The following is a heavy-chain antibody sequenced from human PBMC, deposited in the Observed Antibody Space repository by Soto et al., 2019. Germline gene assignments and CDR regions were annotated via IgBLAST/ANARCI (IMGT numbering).Heavy chain of an antibody. CDR3: ATASSSSFAADY. J-gene: IGHJ4*02. D-gene: IGHD6-6*01. CDR2: IYDSESS. V-gene: IGHV4-31*03. Sequence: QVQLQESGPGLVKPSQTLSLTCNVSGESISSGGYYWSWIRHHPRKGLEWIGYIYDSESSYCNPSLNSRVTISMDTSKNHLAMRLSSVTDADTAVYYCATASSSSFAADYWGQGTLVSVSS. CDR1: GESISSGGYY.